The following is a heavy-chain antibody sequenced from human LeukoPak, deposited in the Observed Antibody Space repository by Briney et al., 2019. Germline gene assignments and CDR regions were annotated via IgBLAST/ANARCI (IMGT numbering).Heavy chain of an antibody. Sequence: GGSLRLSCAASGFTFSNAWMSWVRQAPGKGLEWVSCISGSGSAKYYADSVKGRFTISRDNAKNSLFLQMNSLRAEDTAVYYCARSRLNDYWGQGTLVTVSS. CDR3: ARSRLNDY. CDR1: GFTFSNAW. J-gene: IGHJ4*02. V-gene: IGHV3-48*03. D-gene: IGHD3-22*01. CDR2: ISGSGSAK.